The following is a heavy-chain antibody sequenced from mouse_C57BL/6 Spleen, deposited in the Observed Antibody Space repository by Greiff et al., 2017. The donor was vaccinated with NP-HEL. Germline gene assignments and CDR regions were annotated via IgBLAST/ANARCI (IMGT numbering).Heavy chain of an antibody. V-gene: IGHV1-82*01. CDR3: ATFYYGNPYYYAMDY. Sequence: VKLVESGPELVKPGASVKISCKASGYAFSSSWMNWVKQRPGKGLEWIGRIYPGDGDTNYNGKFKGKATLTADKSSSTAYMQLSSLTSEDSAVYFCATFYYGNPYYYAMDYWGQGTSVTVSS. CDR1: GYAFSSSW. CDR2: IYPGDGDT. D-gene: IGHD2-1*01. J-gene: IGHJ4*01.